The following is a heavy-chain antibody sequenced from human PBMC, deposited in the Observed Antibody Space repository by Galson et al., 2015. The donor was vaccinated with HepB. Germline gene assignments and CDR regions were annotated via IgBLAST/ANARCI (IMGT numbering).Heavy chain of an antibody. Sequence: SETLSLTCAVYGGSFSGYYWSWIRQPPGKGLEWIGEINHSGNTNYNPSLKSRVTISVDTSKNQFSLKLSSVTAADTAVYYCARGRADIVALDVWGKGTTVTVSS. D-gene: IGHD5-12*01. J-gene: IGHJ6*04. CDR3: ARGRADIVALDV. CDR1: GGSFSGYY. V-gene: IGHV4-34*01. CDR2: INHSGNT.